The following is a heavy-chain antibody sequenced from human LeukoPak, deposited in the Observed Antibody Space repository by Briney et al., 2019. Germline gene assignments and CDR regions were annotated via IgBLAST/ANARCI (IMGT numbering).Heavy chain of an antibody. D-gene: IGHD2-15*01. Sequence: SETLSLTCAVYGGSFSGYYWSWIRQPPGKGLEWIGEINHSGSTNYNPSLKSRVTTSVDTSKNQFSLKLSSVTAADTAVYYCARLVGGWFDPWGQGTLVTVSS. CDR2: INHSGST. CDR1: GGSFSGYY. J-gene: IGHJ5*02. V-gene: IGHV4-34*01. CDR3: ARLVGGWFDP.